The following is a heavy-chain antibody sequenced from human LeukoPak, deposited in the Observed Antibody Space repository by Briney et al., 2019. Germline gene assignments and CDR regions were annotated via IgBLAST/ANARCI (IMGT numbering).Heavy chain of an antibody. D-gene: IGHD6-19*01. CDR1: GYTFTSYA. J-gene: IGHJ5*02. CDR3: ARAYSSVVWFDP. Sequence: ASVKVSCKASGYTFTSYAMHWVRQAPGQRLEWMGWISAYNGNTNYAQKLQGRVTMTTDTSTSTAYMELRSLKSDDTAVYYCARAYSSVVWFDPWGQGTLVTVSS. CDR2: ISAYNGNT. V-gene: IGHV1-18*01.